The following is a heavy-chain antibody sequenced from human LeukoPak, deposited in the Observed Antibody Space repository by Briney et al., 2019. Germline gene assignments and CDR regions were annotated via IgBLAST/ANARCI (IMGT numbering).Heavy chain of an antibody. CDR1: GYTFTSYG. Sequence: ASVKVSCKASGYTFTSYGISWVRQAPGQGLEWMGWISAYNGNTNYAQKLQGRVTMTTDTSTSTAYMELRSLRSDDTAVYYCARILWFGELFSPVYGMDVWGQGTTVTVS. D-gene: IGHD3-10*01. J-gene: IGHJ6*02. CDR2: ISAYNGNT. CDR3: ARILWFGELFSPVYGMDV. V-gene: IGHV1-18*01.